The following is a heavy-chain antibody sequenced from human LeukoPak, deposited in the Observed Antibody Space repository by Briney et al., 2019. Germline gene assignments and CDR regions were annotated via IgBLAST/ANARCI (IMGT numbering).Heavy chain of an antibody. Sequence: SVRVSCKASGGTFSSYAISWVRQAPGQGLEWMGRIIPILGIANYAQKFQGRVTITADKSTSTAYMELSSLRSEDTAVYYCARDLAGLLGDPWGQGTLVTVSS. CDR3: ARDLAGLLGDP. CDR1: GGTFSSYA. J-gene: IGHJ5*02. V-gene: IGHV1-69*04. D-gene: IGHD3-10*01. CDR2: IIPILGIA.